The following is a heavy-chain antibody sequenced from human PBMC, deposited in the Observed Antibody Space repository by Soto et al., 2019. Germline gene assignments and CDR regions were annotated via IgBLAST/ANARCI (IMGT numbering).Heavy chain of an antibody. D-gene: IGHD2-2*01. J-gene: IGHJ6*02. CDR3: ATLLGSHQHYYFGIDV. CDR2: IYYSGGT. Sequence: QMQLQESGPELVKPSQTLSLICTVSGYSMTSGGYYWSWIRHLPGKGLEWIGYIYYSGGTQFNPSRKSRVSMSVDTSKNQSSLRLSSVTAADTAVYYCATLLGSHQHYYFGIDVWGQGTTVTVSS. CDR1: GYSMTSGGYY. V-gene: IGHV4-31*03.